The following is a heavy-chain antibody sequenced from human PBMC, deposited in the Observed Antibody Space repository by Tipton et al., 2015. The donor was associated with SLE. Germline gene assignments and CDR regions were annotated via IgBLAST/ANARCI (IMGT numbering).Heavy chain of an antibody. CDR3: ARLNYDYIWGSYRPWFDP. CDR2: INHGGST. CDR1: GGSFSRYY. D-gene: IGHD3-16*02. Sequence: TLSLTCAVYGGSFSRYYWSWIRQPPGKGLEWIGEINHGGSTIYNPSLKSRVTISVDTSKNQFSLKLTSVTAADTAVYFCARLNYDYIWGSYRPWFDPWGQGTLVTVSS. J-gene: IGHJ5*02. V-gene: IGHV4-34*01.